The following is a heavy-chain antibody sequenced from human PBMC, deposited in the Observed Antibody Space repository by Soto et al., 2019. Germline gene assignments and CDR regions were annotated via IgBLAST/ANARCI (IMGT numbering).Heavy chain of an antibody. CDR3: ARSRVSTPRLEDPFDV. Sequence: VESLKISCNGSGYSFTTYWLAWVRQMPWKGLEYTGIIYPGDSDARYSPSFQGQVTISADKSISTAYLQWTSLKASDTAIYYCARSRVSTPRLEDPFDVWGQGTMVTVSS. D-gene: IGHD5-12*01. V-gene: IGHV5-51*01. J-gene: IGHJ3*01. CDR2: IYPGDSDA. CDR1: GYSFTTYW.